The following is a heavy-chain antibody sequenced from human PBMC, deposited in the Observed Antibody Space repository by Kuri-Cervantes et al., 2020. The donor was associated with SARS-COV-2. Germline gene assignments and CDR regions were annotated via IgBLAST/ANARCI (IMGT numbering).Heavy chain of an antibody. D-gene: IGHD3-10*01. J-gene: IGHJ3*02. V-gene: IGHV3-30-3*01. Sequence: GESLKISCAASGFTFSSYAMHWVRQAPGKGLEWVAVISYDGSNKYYADSVKGRFTISRDNSKNTLYLQMNSLRAEDTAVYYCATHSMVRGVLDSFDIWGQGTMVTVSS. CDR2: ISYDGSNK. CDR3: ATHSMVRGVLDSFDI. CDR1: GFTFSSYA.